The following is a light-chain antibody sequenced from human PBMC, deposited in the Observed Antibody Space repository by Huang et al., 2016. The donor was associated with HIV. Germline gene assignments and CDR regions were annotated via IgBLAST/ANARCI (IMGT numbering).Light chain of an antibody. CDR1: QSVSSN. J-gene: IGKJ3*01. Sequence: ETVMTQSPGTLPVSPGERATLSCRASQSVSSNLAWYQQKPGRAPRLLIYGASTRATGIPARFSGSGSETEFTLTISSLQSEDFAVYYCQQYNNWPRTFGPGTRVDMK. V-gene: IGKV3-15*01. CDR3: QQYNNWPRT. CDR2: GAS.